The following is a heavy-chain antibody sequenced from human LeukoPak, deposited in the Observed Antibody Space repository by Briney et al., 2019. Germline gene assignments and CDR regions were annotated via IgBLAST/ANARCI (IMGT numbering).Heavy chain of an antibody. Sequence: GGSLRLSCAASGFTLSNAYMNWVRQAPGKGLEWVSGISGSGDNTYYADSVKGRFTISRDNSKNTLYVQVNSLGTEDTAAYYCAKGSYYDSSGSFYFDYWGQGTLVTVSS. D-gene: IGHD3-22*01. CDR1: GFTLSNAY. J-gene: IGHJ4*02. CDR3: AKGSYYDSSGSFYFDY. V-gene: IGHV3-23*01. CDR2: ISGSGDNT.